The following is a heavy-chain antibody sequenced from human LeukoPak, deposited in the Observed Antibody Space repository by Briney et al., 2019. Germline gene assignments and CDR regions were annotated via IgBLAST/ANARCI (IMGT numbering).Heavy chain of an antibody. CDR3: ARGRGFLPAASPFDY. Sequence: RASVKVSCKASGFGFSTYDINWVRQAAGQGLEWMGWINPKSNNTGFAQRFQGRVTMTTNTFINIAYMELGSLTSEDTAVYFCARGRGFLPAASPFDYWGQGTLVTVSS. J-gene: IGHJ4*02. V-gene: IGHV1-8*01. CDR1: GFGFSTYD. D-gene: IGHD2-2*01. CDR2: INPKSNNT.